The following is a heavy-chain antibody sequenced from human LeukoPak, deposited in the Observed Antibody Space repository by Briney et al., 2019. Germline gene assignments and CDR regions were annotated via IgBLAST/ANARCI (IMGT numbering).Heavy chain of an antibody. Sequence: GGSLRLSCVVSDFTFAVSWVRQAPGKGLEWISTINGRGDDSFHADSVKGRFTISRDTSKNTLYLHMDSLRAADTAMYFCVRMRGPERRHCFDYWSQGALLIVSS. V-gene: IGHV3-23*01. CDR3: VRMRGPERRHCFDY. D-gene: IGHD1-1*01. CDR2: INGRGDDS. CDR1: DFTFA. J-gene: IGHJ4*02.